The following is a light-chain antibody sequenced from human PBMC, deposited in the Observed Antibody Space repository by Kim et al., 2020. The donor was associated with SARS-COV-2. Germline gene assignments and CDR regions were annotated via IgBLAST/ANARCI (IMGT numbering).Light chain of an antibody. J-gene: IGKJ3*01. V-gene: IGKV1-27*01. CDR2: GAS. CDR1: QDISHY. CDR3: QKYNTVPRT. Sequence: DIQMTKSPPSLSASLGDRVTITCRASQDISHYLAWYQQRPGKVPKLLIYGASTLHSSVPSRFTGSGSGTHFTLTISSLQPEDFCTYYCQKYNTVPRTFGPGTKVDIK.